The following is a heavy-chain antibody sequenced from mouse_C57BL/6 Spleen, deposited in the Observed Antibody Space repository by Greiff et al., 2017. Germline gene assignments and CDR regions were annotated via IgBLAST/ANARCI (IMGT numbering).Heavy chain of an antibody. V-gene: IGHV14-3*01. J-gene: IGHJ4*01. CDR3: ARSDYYYAMDY. CDR2: IDPANGNT. Sequence: VQLKESVAELVRPGASVKLSCTASGFNIKNTYMPWVKQRPEQGLEWIGRIDPANGNTKYAPKFQGKATITADTSSNTAYLQLSSLTSEDTAIYYCARSDYYYAMDYWGQGTSVTVSS. CDR1: GFNIKNTY.